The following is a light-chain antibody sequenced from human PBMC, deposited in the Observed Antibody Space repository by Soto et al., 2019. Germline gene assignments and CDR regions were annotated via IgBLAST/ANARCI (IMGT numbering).Light chain of an antibody. J-gene: IGLJ1*01. Sequence: QSVLTQPASVSGSPGQSITMSCTGTSSDVGGYNYVSWYQQHPGKAPKLMIYDVSNRPSGVSNRFSGSKSGNTASLTISGLQADDEADFYCSSYTSSSTYVFGSGPKLTVL. CDR2: DVS. CDR3: SSYTSSSTYV. CDR1: SSDVGGYNY. V-gene: IGLV2-14*01.